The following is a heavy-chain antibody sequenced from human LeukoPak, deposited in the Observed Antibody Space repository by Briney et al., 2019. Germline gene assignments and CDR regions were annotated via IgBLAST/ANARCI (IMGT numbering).Heavy chain of an antibody. CDR2: SSAYSGNT. V-gene: IGHV1-18*01. CDR3: ARDQAFDRRFDY. D-gene: IGHD3-9*01. J-gene: IGHJ4*02. CDR1: GYTFTNYG. Sequence: ASVKVSCKASGYTFTNYGITWVRQAPGQGLEWMGWSSAYSGNTNYAQKFQGRVTVTIDTSTSTGYMELRSLRSDDTAVYYCARDQAFDRRFDYWGQGTLVTVSS.